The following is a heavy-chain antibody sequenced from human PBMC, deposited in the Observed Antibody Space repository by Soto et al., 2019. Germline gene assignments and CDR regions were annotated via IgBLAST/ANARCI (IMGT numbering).Heavy chain of an antibody. V-gene: IGHV3-23*01. Sequence: GGSLRLSCAASGFTFRSYAMSWVRQAPGKGLEWVSAISGSGCSTYYADSVKGRFTISRDNSKNTLYLQMNSLRAEDTAVYYCAKDYDILTGYPAYYFDYWGQGTLVTVSS. CDR2: ISGSGCST. CDR1: GFTFRSYA. D-gene: IGHD3-9*01. CDR3: AKDYDILTGYPAYYFDY. J-gene: IGHJ4*02.